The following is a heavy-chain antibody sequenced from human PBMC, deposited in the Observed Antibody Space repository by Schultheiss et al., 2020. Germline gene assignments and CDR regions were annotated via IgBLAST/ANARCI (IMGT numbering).Heavy chain of an antibody. CDR3: ARGHYDFLTGHSPNYHYYGMDV. CDR1: GFTFSSYA. J-gene: IGHJ6*02. D-gene: IGHD3-9*01. V-gene: IGHV4-39*07. Sequence: GSLRLSCAASGFTFSSYAMSWVRQAPGKGLEWIGSIYYSGSTYYNPSLKSRVTISVDTSKNQFSLKLSSVTAADTAVYYCARGHYDFLTGHSPNYHYYGMDVWGQGTTVTVSS. CDR2: IYYSGST.